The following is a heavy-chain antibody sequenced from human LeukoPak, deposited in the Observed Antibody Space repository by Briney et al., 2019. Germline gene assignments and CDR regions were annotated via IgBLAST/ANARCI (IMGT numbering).Heavy chain of an antibody. V-gene: IGHV1-69*04. CDR2: IIPILGIA. CDR3: AKLSVVLPDAPN. J-gene: IGHJ1*01. CDR1: GGTFSSYA. Sequence: ASVKVSCKASGGTFSSYAISWVRQAPGQGLEWMGRIIPILGIANYAQKFQGRVTITADKSTSTAYMELSSLRSEDTAVYYCAKLSVVLPDAPNWGQGTLVTVSS. D-gene: IGHD2-2*01.